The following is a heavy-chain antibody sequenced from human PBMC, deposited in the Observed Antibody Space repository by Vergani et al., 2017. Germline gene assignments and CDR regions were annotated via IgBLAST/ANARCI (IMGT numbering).Heavy chain of an antibody. V-gene: IGHV4-30-2*01. J-gene: IGHJ4*02. CDR1: GGSISSGGYS. CDR2: IYHSGST. CDR3: AGCVVAADYFDY. Sequence: QLQLQESGPGLVKPSQTLSLTCAVSGGSISSGGYSCRSIRPPPGKGLEWIGYIYHSGSTYYHPSLRSRVTISGDRSKNQFSLKLISVTAADTAVYYCAGCVVAADYFDYWGQGTLVTVSS. D-gene: IGHD6-25*01.